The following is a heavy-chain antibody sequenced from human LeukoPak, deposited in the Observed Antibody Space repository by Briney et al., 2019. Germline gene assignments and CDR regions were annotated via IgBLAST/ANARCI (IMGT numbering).Heavy chain of an antibody. Sequence: SETLSLTCAVYGGSFSGYYWSWIRQPPGKGLEWIGEINHSGGTNYNPSLKSRVTISVDTSKNQFSLKLSSVTAADTAVYYCARTTYYYDSDAFDIWGQGTMVTVSS. D-gene: IGHD3-22*01. J-gene: IGHJ3*02. CDR3: ARTTYYYDSDAFDI. V-gene: IGHV4-34*01. CDR1: GGSFSGYY. CDR2: INHSGGT.